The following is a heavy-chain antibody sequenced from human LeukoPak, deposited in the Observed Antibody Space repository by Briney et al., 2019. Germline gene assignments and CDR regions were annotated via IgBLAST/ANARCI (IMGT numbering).Heavy chain of an antibody. CDR1: GFTFSSYA. J-gene: IGHJ4*02. CDR3: AGGLGYSYGYAGTGIDY. V-gene: IGHV4-39*07. Sequence: GSLRLSCAASGFTFSSYAMSWVRQAPGKGLEWIGSIYYSGSTYYNPSLKSRVTISVDTSKNQFSLKLSSVTAADTAVYYCAGGLGYSYGYAGTGIDYWGQGTLVTVSS. CDR2: IYYSGST. D-gene: IGHD5-18*01.